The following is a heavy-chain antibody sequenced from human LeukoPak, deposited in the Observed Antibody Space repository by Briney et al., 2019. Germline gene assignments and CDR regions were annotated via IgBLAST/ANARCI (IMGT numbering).Heavy chain of an antibody. CDR3: ARASSVVRGSYYYYMDV. CDR2: ISSSSTFI. Sequence: PGGSLRLSCAASGFTFSTYAMDWVRQAPGKGLEWVSFISSSSTFIYYADSVKGRFTISRDNAKNSLYLQMNRLRAEDTALYYCARASSVVRGSYYYYMDVRGKGTTVTVSS. J-gene: IGHJ6*03. D-gene: IGHD3-10*01. CDR1: GFTFSTYA. V-gene: IGHV3-21*01.